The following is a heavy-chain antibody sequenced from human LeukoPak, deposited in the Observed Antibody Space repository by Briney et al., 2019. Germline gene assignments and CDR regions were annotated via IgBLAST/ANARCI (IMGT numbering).Heavy chain of an antibody. J-gene: IGHJ5*02. CDR2: VSWNSKMI. Sequence: GWSLRLSCGASGFTFDDHAIHWVRQAPGKGLEWVSGVSWNSKMIGYADSVKGRFIISRDNAKESVYLQMNSLRPDDTAFYYCAKGLSTVVTPGLDHWGQGTLVTVSS. CDR3: AKGLSTVVTPGLDH. CDR1: GFTFDDHA. D-gene: IGHD4-23*01. V-gene: IGHV3-9*01.